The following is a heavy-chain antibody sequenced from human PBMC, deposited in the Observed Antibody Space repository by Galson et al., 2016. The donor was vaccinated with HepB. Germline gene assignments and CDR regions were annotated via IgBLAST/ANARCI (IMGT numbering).Heavy chain of an antibody. V-gene: IGHV3-13*01. D-gene: IGHD7-27*01. CDR1: GFSFSSYD. Sequence: SLRLSCAASGFSFSSYDMHWVRQATGKGLEWVSAIGISGATYYSDSVKGRLTISRDNSKNTLYLQMNSLRAEDTAVYYCARVNFWGRFYGMDVWGQGTTVTVSS. CDR3: ARVNFWGRFYGMDV. J-gene: IGHJ6*02. CDR2: IGISGAT.